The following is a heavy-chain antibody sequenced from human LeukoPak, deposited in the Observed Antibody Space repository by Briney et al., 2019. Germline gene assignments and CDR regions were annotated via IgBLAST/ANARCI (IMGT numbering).Heavy chain of an antibody. D-gene: IGHD4-23*01. CDR2: IYYSGST. J-gene: IGHJ4*02. Sequence: SETLSLTCTVSGGSIRSNGYYWSWIRQHPGRGLEWLCFIYYSGSTFYNPSLKSRLTISVDTSRSQFSLKLSSVTAADTAVYYCARVSGYGGDAYFDYWGQGTLVTVSS. CDR3: ARVSGYGGDAYFDY. V-gene: IGHV4-31*03. CDR1: GGSIRSNGYY.